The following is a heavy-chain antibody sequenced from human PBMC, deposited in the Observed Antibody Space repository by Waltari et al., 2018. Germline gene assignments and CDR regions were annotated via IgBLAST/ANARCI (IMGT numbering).Heavy chain of an antibody. D-gene: IGHD3-9*01. V-gene: IGHV4-39*07. Sequence: QVQLQESGPGLVKPSETLALTCSVSGAYFESSSHYWGWVRQPPGKGLEWIGSIYYSGSTYYNPSLKSRVNMSVDTANYQFSLKVTSVTAADTAIYYCARTAYDHLTGHPTLDHWGQGILVTVSS. CDR2: IYYSGST. CDR1: GAYFESSSHY. CDR3: ARTAYDHLTGHPTLDH. J-gene: IGHJ4*02.